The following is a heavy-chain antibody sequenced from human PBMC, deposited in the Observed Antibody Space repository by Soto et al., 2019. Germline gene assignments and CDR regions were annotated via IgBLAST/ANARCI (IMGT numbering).Heavy chain of an antibody. Sequence: GGTLRLSCAASGLTFSSYSMNWVRQAPGKGLEWVSKISSSSYTIFYADSVKGRFTISRDNAKNSLYLQMNSLRDEDTAVYYCANFPRYFISTSCYTDSMDFWGQATIGTGSS. V-gene: IGHV3-48*02. D-gene: IGHD2-2*02. J-gene: IGHJ6*02. CDR1: GLTFSSYS. CDR3: ANFPRYFISTSCYTDSMDF. CDR2: ISSSSYTI.